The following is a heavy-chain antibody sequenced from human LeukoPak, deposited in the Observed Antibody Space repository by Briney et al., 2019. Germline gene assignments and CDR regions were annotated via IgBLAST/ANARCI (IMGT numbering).Heavy chain of an antibody. V-gene: IGHV4-34*01. CDR2: INHSGST. Sequence: KPSETLSLTCAVYGGSFSDYYWTWIRQPPGKGLEWIGDINHSGSTNYNPSLKSRVTISVDTSKNQFSLKLSSVTAADTAVYYCATIGRLGPLKNYSGMDVWGQGTTVTVSS. CDR3: ATIGRLGPLKNYSGMDV. CDR1: GGSFSDYY. J-gene: IGHJ6*02. D-gene: IGHD3-10*01.